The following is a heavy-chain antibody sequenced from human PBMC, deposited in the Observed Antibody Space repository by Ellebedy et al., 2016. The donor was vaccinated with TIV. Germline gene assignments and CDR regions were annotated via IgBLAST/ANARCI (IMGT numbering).Heavy chain of an antibody. D-gene: IGHD3-9*01. J-gene: IGHJ6*02. Sequence: MPSETLSLTCTVSGGSISSYYWNWIRQPPGKGLEWIAYIFYSGSTNYNPSLKSRVTISPDTSKDQFSLRLSSVTAADTAVYYCARGPLRYFDWVYYYHGMDVWGQGTTVTVSS. CDR1: GGSISSYY. CDR3: ARGPLRYFDWVYYYHGMDV. V-gene: IGHV4-59*08. CDR2: IFYSGST.